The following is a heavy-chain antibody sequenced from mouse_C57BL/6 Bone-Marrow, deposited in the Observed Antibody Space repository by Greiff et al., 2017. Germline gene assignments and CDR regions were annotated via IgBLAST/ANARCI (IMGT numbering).Heavy chain of an antibody. V-gene: IGHV5-17*01. CDR3: ARGGYYVSAMDY. Sequence: EVMLVESGGGLVKPGGSLKLSCAASGFTFSDYGMHWVRQAPEKGLEWVAYISSGSSTIYYADTVKGRFTISRDNAKNTLFLQMTSLRSEDTAMYYCARGGYYVSAMDYWGQGTSVTVSS. D-gene: IGHD2-3*01. CDR2: ISSGSSTI. CDR1: GFTFSDYG. J-gene: IGHJ4*01.